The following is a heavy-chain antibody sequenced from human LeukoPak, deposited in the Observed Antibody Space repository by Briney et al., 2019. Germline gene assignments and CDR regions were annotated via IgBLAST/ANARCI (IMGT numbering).Heavy chain of an antibody. CDR1: GYTLTELS. V-gene: IGHV1-24*01. D-gene: IGHD1-7*01. J-gene: IGHJ5*02. CDR3: ATELYMELRRGWFDP. Sequence: ASVKVSCKVSGYTLTELSMHWVRQAPGKGLEWMGGFDPEDGETIYAQKFQGRVTMTEDTSTDTAYMELSSLRSEDTAVYYRATELYMELRRGWFDPWGQGTLVTVSS. CDR2: FDPEDGET.